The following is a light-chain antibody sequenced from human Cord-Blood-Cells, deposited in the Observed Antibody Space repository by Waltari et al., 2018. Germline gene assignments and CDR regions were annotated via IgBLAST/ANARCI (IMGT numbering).Light chain of an antibody. CDR2: AAS. J-gene: IGKJ1*01. CDR3: QQYYSYPRT. Sequence: AIRMIQSPSSLSVSTGDRVTITCRASQGISSYLAWYQQKPGKAPKLLIYAASTLQSGVPSRFSGSGSGTDFTLTISCLQSEDFATYYCQQYYSYPRTCGQGTKVEIK. V-gene: IGKV1-8*01. CDR1: QGISSY.